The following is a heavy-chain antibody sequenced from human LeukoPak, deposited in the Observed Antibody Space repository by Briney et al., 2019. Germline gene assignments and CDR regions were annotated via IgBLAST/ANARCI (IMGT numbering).Heavy chain of an antibody. CDR3: ARVRSPGY. CDR2: ISSSSSYI. CDR1: GLTFSSYA. D-gene: IGHD1-14*01. J-gene: IGHJ4*02. Sequence: GGSLRLSCAASGLTFSSYAMSWVRQAPGKGLEWVSSISSSSSYIYYADSVKGRFTISRDNAKNSLYLQMNSLRAEDTAVYYCARVRSPGYWGQGTLVTVSS. V-gene: IGHV3-21*01.